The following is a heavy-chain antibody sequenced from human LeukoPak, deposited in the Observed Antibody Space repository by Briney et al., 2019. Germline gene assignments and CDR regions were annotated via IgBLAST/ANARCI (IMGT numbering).Heavy chain of an antibody. CDR3: ARRTSYYVPY. CDR1: GFTFASYA. V-gene: IGHV3-23*01. D-gene: IGHD1/OR15-1a*01. Sequence: GGSLRLSCAASGFTFASYAMSWVRQAPGKGLEWGSTITGSGDSTDYADSVKGRFTISRDNSKNTLYLQMNSLRVEDTAVYYCARRTSYYVPYWGQGTLVTVSS. CDR2: ITGSGDST. J-gene: IGHJ4*02.